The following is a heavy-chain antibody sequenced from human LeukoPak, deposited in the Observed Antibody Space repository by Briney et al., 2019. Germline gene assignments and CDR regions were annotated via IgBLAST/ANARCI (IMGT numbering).Heavy chain of an antibody. CDR1: GFTVSSNY. V-gene: IGHV3-53*01. CDR2: IYSGGST. CDR3: AREGRDDSGRLDAFDI. D-gene: IGHD3-16*01. J-gene: IGHJ3*02. Sequence: GGSLRLSCAASGFTVSSNYMSWVRQAPGKGLEWVSVIYSGGSTYYADSVKGRFTISRDNSKNTLYLQMNSLRAEDTAVYYCAREGRDDSGRLDAFDIWGQGTMVTVSS.